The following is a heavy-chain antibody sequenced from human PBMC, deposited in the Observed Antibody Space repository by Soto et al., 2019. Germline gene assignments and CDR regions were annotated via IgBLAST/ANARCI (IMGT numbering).Heavy chain of an antibody. D-gene: IGHD6-13*01. V-gene: IGHV1-18*04. Sequence: ASVKVSCKASGYTFTSYGISWVRQAPGQGLEWMGWISAYNGNTNYAQKLQGRVTMTTDTSTNTAYMELRSLRSDDTAVYYCARGSSSWYDYYYYGMDVWGQGTTVTVSS. J-gene: IGHJ6*02. CDR2: ISAYNGNT. CDR3: ARGSSSWYDYYYYGMDV. CDR1: GYTFTSYG.